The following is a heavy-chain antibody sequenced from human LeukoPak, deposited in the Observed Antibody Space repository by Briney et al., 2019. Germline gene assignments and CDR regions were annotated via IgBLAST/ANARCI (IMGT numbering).Heavy chain of an antibody. CDR1: GYTFTSYG. Sequence: ASVKVSCKASGYTFTSYGISWVRQAPGQGLEWMGWINPNSGCTNYAQKFQGRVTMTRDTSISTAYMELSRLRSDDTAVYYCARDRYIVATIPDYWGQGTLVTVSS. J-gene: IGHJ4*02. CDR2: INPNSGCT. V-gene: IGHV1-2*02. D-gene: IGHD5-12*01. CDR3: ARDRYIVATIPDY.